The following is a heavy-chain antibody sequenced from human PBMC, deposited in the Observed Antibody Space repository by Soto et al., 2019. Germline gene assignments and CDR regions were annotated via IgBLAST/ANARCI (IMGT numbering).Heavy chain of an antibody. V-gene: IGHV4-39*01. CDR2: IYYSGST. CDR3: ARLTQYHSGYAYGGQFDY. Sequence: ASETLSLTCTVSGGSISSSSYYWGWIRQPPGKGLEWIGSIYYSGSTYYNPSLKSRVTISVDTSKNQFSLKLSSVTAADTAVYYCARLTQYHSGYAYGGQFDYWGQGTLVTVSS. CDR1: GGSISSSSYY. J-gene: IGHJ4*02. D-gene: IGHD5-12*01.